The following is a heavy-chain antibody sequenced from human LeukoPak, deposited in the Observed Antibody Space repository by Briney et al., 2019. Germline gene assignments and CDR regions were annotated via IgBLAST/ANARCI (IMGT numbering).Heavy chain of an antibody. CDR3: ASQGHHCYYYYYGMDV. Sequence: PGGSLRLSCAASGFTFSSYSMNWVRQAPGKGLEWVSSISSSSSYIYYADSVKGRFTISRDNAKNSLYLQMNSLRAEDTAVYYCASQGHHCYYYYYGMDVWGQGTTVTVSS. V-gene: IGHV3-21*01. CDR1: GFTFSSYS. CDR2: ISSSSSYI. D-gene: IGHD1-14*01. J-gene: IGHJ6*02.